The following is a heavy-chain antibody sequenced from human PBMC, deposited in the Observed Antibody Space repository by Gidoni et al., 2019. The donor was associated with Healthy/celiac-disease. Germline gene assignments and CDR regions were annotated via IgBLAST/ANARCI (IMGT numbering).Heavy chain of an antibody. Sequence: QVQLQESGPGLVKPSGTLSLTCAVSGGSISSSNWWSWVRQPPGKGLEWIGEIYHSGSTNYNPSLKSRVTISVDKSKNQFSLKLSSVTAADTAVYYCARAAVFKIAEARVKPGWFDPWGQGTLVTVSS. V-gene: IGHV4-4*02. J-gene: IGHJ5*02. CDR2: IYHSGST. CDR1: GGSISSSNW. CDR3: ARAAVFKIAEARVKPGWFDP. D-gene: IGHD6-13*01.